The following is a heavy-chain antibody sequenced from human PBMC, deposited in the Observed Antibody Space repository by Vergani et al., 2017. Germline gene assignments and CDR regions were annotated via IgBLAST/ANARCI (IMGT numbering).Heavy chain of an antibody. CDR2: IKQDGSEK. J-gene: IGHJ2*01. Sequence: EVQLVESGGGLVQPGGSLRLSCAASGFTFSSSWMSWVRQGPGKGLEWVANIKQDGSEKYYVDSVKGRFTISRDNAKNSLYLQMNSLRAEDTAVYYCARAGYSNFHWYFDLWGRGTLVTVSS. CDR3: ARAGYSNFHWYFDL. V-gene: IGHV3-7*01. CDR1: GFTFSSSW. D-gene: IGHD4-11*01.